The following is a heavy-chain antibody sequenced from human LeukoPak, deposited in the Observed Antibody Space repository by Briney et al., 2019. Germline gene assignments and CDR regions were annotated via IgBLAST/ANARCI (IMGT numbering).Heavy chain of an antibody. CDR3: VRAHFLLGWFDP. CDR1: GGSISSGGYS. CDR2: IYHSGST. Sequence: SETLSLTCAVSGGSISSGGYSWSWIRQPPGKGLEWIGYIYHSGSTYYNPSLKSRVTISVDRSKNQFSLKLSSVTAADTAVCYCVRAHFLLGWFDPWGQRTLVTVSS. D-gene: IGHD2/OR15-2a*01. J-gene: IGHJ5*02. V-gene: IGHV4-30-2*01.